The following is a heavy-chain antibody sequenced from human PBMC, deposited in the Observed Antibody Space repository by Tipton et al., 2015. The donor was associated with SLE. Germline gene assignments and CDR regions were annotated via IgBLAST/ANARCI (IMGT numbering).Heavy chain of an antibody. CDR3: ARGPGASVYASAFDI. CDR1: GFTVSSNY. CDR2: IYSGGST. Sequence: SLRLSCAASGFTVSSNYMTWVRQAPGKGLEWVSLIYSGGSTYYADSVKGRFTISRDNSKNTLYLQMNSLRAEDTAVYYCARGPGASVYASAFDIWGQGTMVTVSS. V-gene: IGHV3-53*01. J-gene: IGHJ3*02. D-gene: IGHD2-8*01.